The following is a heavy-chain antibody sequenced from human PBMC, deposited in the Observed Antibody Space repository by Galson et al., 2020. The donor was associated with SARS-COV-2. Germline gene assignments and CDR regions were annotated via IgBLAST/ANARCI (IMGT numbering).Heavy chain of an antibody. Sequence: AGSLKISCAVSGFTSGNYAMSWVRQAPGKGLDWISTIAGSDGSTNYADSVKGRFTISRDNSRNTVYLQMNSLRPEDTCLYYCAATHSVTVQWCGEVLQQGMDVWGKGTTVTISS. V-gene: IGHV3-23*01. J-gene: IGHJ6*03. CDR2: IAGSDGST. CDR1: GFTSGNYA. CDR3: AATHSVTVQWCGEVLQQGMDV. D-gene: IGHD3-10*01.